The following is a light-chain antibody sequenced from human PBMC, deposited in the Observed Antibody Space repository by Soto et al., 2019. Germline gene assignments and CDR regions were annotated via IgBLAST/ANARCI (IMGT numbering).Light chain of an antibody. Sequence: DIQMTQFPSTLSASVGDRVTITCRASQRVSRWLAWYQQKPGKAPKLLIYTASSLESGVPSRFSGSGSATQFTLTISSLQTDDNATYYCQQYRRYPRTCGGGTKVEIK. CDR2: TAS. CDR1: QRVSRW. V-gene: IGKV1-5*03. J-gene: IGKJ4*01. CDR3: QQYRRYPRT.